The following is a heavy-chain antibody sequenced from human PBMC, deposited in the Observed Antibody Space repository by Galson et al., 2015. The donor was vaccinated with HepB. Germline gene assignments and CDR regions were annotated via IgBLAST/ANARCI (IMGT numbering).Heavy chain of an antibody. V-gene: IGHV3-11*05. CDR1: GFTFSDYY. CDR3: AREVYGKYGDYKGFDY. J-gene: IGHJ4*02. D-gene: IGHD4-17*01. CDR2: ISSSSYK. Sequence: SLRLSCAASGFTFSDYYMSWIRQAPGQGLEWVSYISSSSYKNYADSVKSRFTTARDNAKNSLYLQMNSLRAEDTAVYYCAREVYGKYGDYKGFDYWGQGTLVTVSS.